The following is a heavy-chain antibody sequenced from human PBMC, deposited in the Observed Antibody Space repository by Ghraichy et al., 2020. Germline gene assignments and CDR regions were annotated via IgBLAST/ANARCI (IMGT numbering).Heavy chain of an antibody. CDR3: ARGGRLIMDNGFDF. V-gene: IGHV4-4*02. Sequence: SETLSLTCAVSGGSISSGDWWSWVRQTPGKGLEWTGGIYQTGATNYNPSLKSRVTISMDRYKDQFSLRLTSVTAADTAIYFCARGGRLIMDNGFDFWCQGKMGTVSS. CDR2: IYQTGAT. D-gene: IGHD4/OR15-4a*01. J-gene: IGHJ3*01. CDR1: GGSISSGDW.